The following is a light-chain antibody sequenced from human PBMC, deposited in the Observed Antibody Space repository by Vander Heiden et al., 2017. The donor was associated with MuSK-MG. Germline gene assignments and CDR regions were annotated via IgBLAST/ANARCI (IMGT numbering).Light chain of an antibody. J-gene: IGLJ3*02. V-gene: IGLV1-47*01. CDR3: ASWEDSLNGRVV. Sequence: QSVLTQPPSASGPPAQRVTISCSGTSSNLGNNYVYWYQQFPGTAPRLLIHKNDQRPSGFPDRFSGAKSGTSASLAISGLRSEDEADYYCASWEDSLNGRVVFGGGTKLTGL. CDR2: KND. CDR1: SSNLGNNY.